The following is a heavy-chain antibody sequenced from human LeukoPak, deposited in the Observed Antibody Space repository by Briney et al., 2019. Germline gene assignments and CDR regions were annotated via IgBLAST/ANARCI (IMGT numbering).Heavy chain of an antibody. D-gene: IGHD2-2*01. CDR3: AKEVIVVVPAAIYYFDY. V-gene: IGHV3-30*18. CDR2: ISYDGSNK. CDR1: GFTFSSYG. J-gene: IGHJ4*02. Sequence: GGSLRLSCAASGFTFSSYGMHWVRQAPGKGLEWVAVISYDGSNKYHADSVKGRFTISRDNSKNTLYLQMNSLRAEDTAVYYCAKEVIVVVPAAIYYFDYWGQGTLVTVSS.